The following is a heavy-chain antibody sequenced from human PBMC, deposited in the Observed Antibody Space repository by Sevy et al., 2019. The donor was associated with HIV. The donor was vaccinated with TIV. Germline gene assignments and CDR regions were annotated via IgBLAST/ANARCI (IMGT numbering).Heavy chain of an antibody. V-gene: IGHV3-15*01. D-gene: IGHD3-22*01. CDR1: GFTFSNAW. Sequence: GGSLRLSCAASGFTFSNAWMSWVRQAPGKGLEWVGRIKSKTDGGTTDYAAPVKGRFTISRDDSKNTLYLQMNSLKTEDTAGYYCATEGDLYYDSSGETIIWGQGTMVTVSS. J-gene: IGHJ3*02. CDR2: IKSKTDGGTT. CDR3: ATEGDLYYDSSGETII.